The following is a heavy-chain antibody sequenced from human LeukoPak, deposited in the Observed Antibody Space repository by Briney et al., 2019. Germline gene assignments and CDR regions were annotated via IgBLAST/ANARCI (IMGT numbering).Heavy chain of an antibody. CDR2: INSDGSST. CDR1: GFTFSSYW. J-gene: IGHJ6*02. CDR3: ARWGSPSEDILTGYYKLYYYYGMDV. Sequence: GGSLRLSCAASGFTFSSYWMHWVRHAPGKGLVWVSRINSDGSSTNYADSVKGRFTIYRDNAKNTLYLQMNSLRAEDTAVYYCARWGSPSEDILTGYYKLYYYYGMDVWGQGTTVTVSS. D-gene: IGHD3-9*01. V-gene: IGHV3-74*01.